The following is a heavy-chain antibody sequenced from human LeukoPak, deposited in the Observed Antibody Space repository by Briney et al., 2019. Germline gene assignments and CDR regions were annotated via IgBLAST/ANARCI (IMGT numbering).Heavy chain of an antibody. CDR1: GGSIRNYY. J-gene: IGHJ4*02. CDR3: ARGQISRKHFDY. Sequence: SETLSLTCTVSGGSIRNYYWTWIRQPAGKGLEWIGRGGGSNYNPSLKSRVTISIDTSRNQLSLKLRSVTVADTAVYYCARGQISRKHFDYWGRGTLVTVYS. CDR2: GGGS. V-gene: IGHV4-4*07. D-gene: IGHD1-14*01.